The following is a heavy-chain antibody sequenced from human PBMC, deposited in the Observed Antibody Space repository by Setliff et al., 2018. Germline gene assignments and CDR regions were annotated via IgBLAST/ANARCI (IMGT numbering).Heavy chain of an antibody. Sequence: PSETLSLTCTVSGDSISSRRSYLGWFRQPAGKGLEWIGQIYTSWSTNYNPSLKSRVTISIDTSKSQFSLKLSSMTAADTALYYCARNPDFLQYSFDLWGRGTLVTVSS. D-gene: IGHD5-12*01. J-gene: IGHJ2*01. CDR2: IYTSWST. V-gene: IGHV4-61*09. CDR3: ARNPDFLQYSFDL. CDR1: GDSISSRRSY.